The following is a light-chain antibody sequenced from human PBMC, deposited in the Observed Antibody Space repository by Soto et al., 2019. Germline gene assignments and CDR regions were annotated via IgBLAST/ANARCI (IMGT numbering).Light chain of an antibody. CDR3: QKYISPPRT. CDR1: QDISNY. J-gene: IGKJ4*01. Sequence: DIQMTQSPSSLSASVGDRVTITCRASQDISNYLAWYQQKPGKVPKLLIYAASTLQSGVPSRFSGSGSGTDFTLTISSLQPEDFATYYCQKYISPPRTFGGGTKVEIK. CDR2: AAS. V-gene: IGKV1-27*01.